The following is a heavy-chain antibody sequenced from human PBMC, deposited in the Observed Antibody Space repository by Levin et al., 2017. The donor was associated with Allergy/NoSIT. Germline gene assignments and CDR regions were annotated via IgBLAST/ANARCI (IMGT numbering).Heavy chain of an antibody. CDR2: ISYGGSNK. Sequence: LSLTCAASGFPFSNCAMHWVRQAPGKGLEWVAGISYGGSNKYYADSVKGRFTISRDNSKNTVYLQMNSLRAEDTAVFYCAKERDSGAYIYWGQGTLVTVSS. V-gene: IGHV3-30*18. J-gene: IGHJ4*02. CDR1: GFPFSNCA. CDR3: AKERDSGAYIY. D-gene: IGHD3-16*01.